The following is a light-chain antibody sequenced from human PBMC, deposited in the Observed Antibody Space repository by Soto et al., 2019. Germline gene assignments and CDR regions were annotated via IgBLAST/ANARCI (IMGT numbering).Light chain of an antibody. CDR1: QSLANSF. CDR3: QQYGTSEII. J-gene: IGKJ5*01. CDR2: DTS. V-gene: IGKV3-20*01. Sequence: EFVLTRSPGTLSLSPGERATLSCRASQSLANSFIAWYQQKPGQAPRLLIYDTSSRASGIPDRFSGSGSGTDFTLTISRLETEDFAVFYCQQYGTSEIILGQGTRLEIK.